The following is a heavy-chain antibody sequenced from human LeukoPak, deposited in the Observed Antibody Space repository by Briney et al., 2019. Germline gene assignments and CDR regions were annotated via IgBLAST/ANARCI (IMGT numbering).Heavy chain of an antibody. V-gene: IGHV3-30*04. CDR3: AKDGPSSSWGKFDY. J-gene: IGHJ4*02. Sequence: GGSLRLSCAASRFTFSSHAMHWVRQAPGKGLEWVAVISYDGSNKYYADSVKGRFTISRDNSKNTLYLQMNSLRAEDTAVYYCAKDGPSSSWGKFDYWGQGTLVTVSS. CDR2: ISYDGSNK. D-gene: IGHD6-13*01. CDR1: RFTFSSHA.